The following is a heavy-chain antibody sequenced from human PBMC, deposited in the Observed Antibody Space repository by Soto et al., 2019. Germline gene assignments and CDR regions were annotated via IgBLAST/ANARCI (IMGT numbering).Heavy chain of an antibody. V-gene: IGHV3-23*01. CDR2: ISGGGGNT. Sequence: DVQLLESGGGLVQPGGSLRLSCATSGFTFGNYGMNWVRQAPGKGLEWVSGISGGGGNTYYADSVKGPFTISRDPSKNALFLEMNSLRAEDSSVYYCAKGFIVVVTVLRPDDAFDVWGLGTLVPVSS. CDR3: AKGFIVVVTVLRPDDAFDV. J-gene: IGHJ3*01. D-gene: IGHD2-21*02. CDR1: GFTFGNYG.